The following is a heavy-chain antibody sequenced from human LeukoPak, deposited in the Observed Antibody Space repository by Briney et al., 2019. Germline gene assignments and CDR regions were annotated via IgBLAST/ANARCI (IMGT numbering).Heavy chain of an antibody. J-gene: IGHJ4*02. CDR1: GFTFSSYA. D-gene: IGHD6-19*01. Sequence: SGGSLRLSCAASGFTFSSYAMSWVRQAPGKGLEWVSAISGSGGSTYYADSVKGRFTISRDNSKPTLYLQMNSLRAEDTAVYYCVKTDKLSSGWYRNFDYWGQGTLVTVSS. CDR2: ISGSGGST. CDR3: VKTDKLSSGWYRNFDY. V-gene: IGHV3-23*01.